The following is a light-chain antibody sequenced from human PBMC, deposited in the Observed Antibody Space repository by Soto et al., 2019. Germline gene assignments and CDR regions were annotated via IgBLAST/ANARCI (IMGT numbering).Light chain of an antibody. V-gene: IGKV1-27*01. CDR3: RKYNSAPLT. CDR1: QGIINY. Sequence: DIQMTQSPSSLSASVGDRVTITCRASQGIINYLAWYQQKPGKVPKLLIYAASTLQSGVPSRFSGSGSATDFTLTISSLQPEDVATYYCRKYNSAPLTFGGGTKVDIK. J-gene: IGKJ4*01. CDR2: AAS.